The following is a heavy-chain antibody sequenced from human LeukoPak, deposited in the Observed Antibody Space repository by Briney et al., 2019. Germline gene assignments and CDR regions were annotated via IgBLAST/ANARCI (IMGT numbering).Heavy chain of an antibody. CDR2: INHSGST. J-gene: IGHJ5*02. CDR3: AREEITYYDILPGYSAKFDP. V-gene: IGHV4-34*01. Sequence: SETLSLTCAVYGGSFSGYYWSWIRQPPGKGLEWIGEINHSGSTNYNPSLKSRVTISVDTSKNQFSLKLSSVTAADTAVYYCAREEITYYDILPGYSAKFDPWGQGTLVTVSS. D-gene: IGHD3-9*01. CDR1: GGSFSGYY.